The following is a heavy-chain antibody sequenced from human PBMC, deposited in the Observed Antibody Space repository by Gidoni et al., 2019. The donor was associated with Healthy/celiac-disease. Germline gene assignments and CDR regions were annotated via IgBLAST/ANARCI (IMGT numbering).Heavy chain of an antibody. V-gene: IGHV3-7*01. Sequence: EVQLVESGGGLVQPGGSLRLSCAASGFTFSSYWMSWVRQAPGKGLEWVDNIKQDGSEKYYVDSVKGRFTISRDNAKKSLYLQMNSLRAEDTAVYYCARRRSGSYWYYFDYWGQGTLVTVSA. CDR2: IKQDGSEK. CDR1: GFTFSSYW. CDR3: ARRRSGSYWYYFDY. D-gene: IGHD1-26*01. J-gene: IGHJ4*02.